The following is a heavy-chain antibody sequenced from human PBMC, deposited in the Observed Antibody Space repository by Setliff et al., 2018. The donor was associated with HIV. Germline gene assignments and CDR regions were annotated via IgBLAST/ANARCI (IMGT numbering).Heavy chain of an antibody. V-gene: IGHV5-10-1*04. CDR3: VRHAWRLWLAPIES. J-gene: IGHJ4*02. CDR2: IDPSDSYT. Sequence: PGESLKISCKGSGYSFTSYWISWVRQMPGKGLEWMGRIDPSDSYTTYSPSFQGQVTISADKSISTAYLQWSSLKASDTAMYFCVRHAWRLWLAPIESWGQGTLVTVSS. D-gene: IGHD6-19*01. CDR1: GYSFTSYW.